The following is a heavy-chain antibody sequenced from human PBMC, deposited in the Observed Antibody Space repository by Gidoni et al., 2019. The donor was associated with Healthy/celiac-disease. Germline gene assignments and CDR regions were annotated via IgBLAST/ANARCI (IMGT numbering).Heavy chain of an antibody. CDR2: VSGSGGST. D-gene: IGHD1-26*01. CDR1: GFHFSSYA. V-gene: IGHV3-23*01. Sequence: EVQLLESGGGLVQPGGSLRPACAAPGFHFSSYAISWVRQAPGKGLEWVSAVSGSGGSTYYADSVKGRFTISRDNSKNTLYLQMNSLRAEDTAVYYCAKDRWEPGSPTRIDYWGQGTLVTVSS. J-gene: IGHJ4*02. CDR3: AKDRWEPGSPTRIDY.